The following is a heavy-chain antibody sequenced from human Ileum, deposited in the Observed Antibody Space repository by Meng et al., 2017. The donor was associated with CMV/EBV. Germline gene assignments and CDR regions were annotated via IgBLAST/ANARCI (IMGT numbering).Heavy chain of an antibody. CDR1: NYA. CDR3: AKDQYYDFWSGYFRGNWFDP. V-gene: IGHV3-23*01. CDR2: ISGSGSST. J-gene: IGHJ5*02. Sequence: NYAMSWVRQAPGKGLEWVSAISGSGSSTYYADSVKGRFTISRDNSKNTLYLQMNSLRAEDTAVYYCAKDQYYDFWSGYFRGNWFDPWGQGTLVTVSS. D-gene: IGHD3-3*01.